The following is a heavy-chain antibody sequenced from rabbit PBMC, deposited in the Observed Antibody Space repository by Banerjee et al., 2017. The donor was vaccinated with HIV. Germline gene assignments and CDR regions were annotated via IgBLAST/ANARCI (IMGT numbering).Heavy chain of an antibody. V-gene: IGHV1S45*01. CDR2: IATGSGSN. CDR3: ARDNSGGDGYVFKL. J-gene: IGHJ4*01. D-gene: IGHD6-1*01. Sequence: QEQLEESGGDLVKPEGSLTLTCTASGFSFSTSYWICWVRQAPGKGLEWIGCIATGSGSNYSASWAKGRFTISKTSSTTVTLQMTSLTAADTATYFCARDNSGGDGYVFKLWGPGTLVTVS. CDR1: GFSFSTSYW.